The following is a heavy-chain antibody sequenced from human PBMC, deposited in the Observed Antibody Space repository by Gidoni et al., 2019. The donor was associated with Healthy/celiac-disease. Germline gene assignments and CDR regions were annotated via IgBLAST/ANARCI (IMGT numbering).Heavy chain of an antibody. V-gene: IGHV4-30-2*01. D-gene: IGHD6-6*01. J-gene: IGHJ5*02. CDR1: GGSISSGGYS. CDR3: ARAWDSSSSRYNWFDP. Sequence: QLQLQESGSGLVKPSQTLSLTCAVSGGSISSGGYSWSWIRQPPGKGLEWIGYIYHSGSTYYNPSLKSRVTISVDRSKNQFSLKLSSVTAADTAVYYCARAWDSSSSRYNWFDPWGQGTLVTVSS. CDR2: IYHSGST.